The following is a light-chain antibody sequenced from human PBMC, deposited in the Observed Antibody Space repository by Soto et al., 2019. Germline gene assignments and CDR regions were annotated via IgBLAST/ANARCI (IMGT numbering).Light chain of an antibody. J-gene: IGLJ1*01. V-gene: IGLV2-11*01. CDR2: AVN. CDR1: SLYVCAFDY. CDR3: CSYAGTYTYV. Sequence: QSVLSQPRSVSGSPRQSVTISCTGTSLYVCAFDYVSSYQLHPCKPPNLMFYAVNKRPSGVPDRFSRSTSGTTVDPAVSRPKSEDEADYVCCSYAGTYTYVFATGTKVTVL.